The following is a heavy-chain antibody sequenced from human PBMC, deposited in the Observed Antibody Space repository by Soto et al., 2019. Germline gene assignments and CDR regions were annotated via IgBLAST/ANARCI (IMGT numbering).Heavy chain of an antibody. CDR1: GGSISSGDYY. D-gene: IGHD1-26*01. J-gene: IGHJ4*02. Sequence: SETLSLTCTVSGGSISSGDYYWSWIRQPPGKGLEWIGYIYYSGSTYYNPSLKSRVTISVDTSKNQFSLKLSSVTAADTAVYYCARVSGQLLPYYFDYWGQGTLVTVSS. CDR3: ARVSGQLLPYYFDY. V-gene: IGHV4-30-4*01. CDR2: IYYSGST.